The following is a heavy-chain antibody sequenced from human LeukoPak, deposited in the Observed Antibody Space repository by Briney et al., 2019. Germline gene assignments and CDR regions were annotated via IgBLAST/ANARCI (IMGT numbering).Heavy chain of an antibody. Sequence: SETLSLTCTVSGGSISNNIYFWGWIRQPPGKGLEWIGSIYHTGSTYYNPPLKSRVTISVDTSKNQFSLKLNSVTAADTAVYYCASERDGTSCQDYWGLGTLVTVSS. CDR3: ASERDGTSCQDY. CDR1: GGSISNNIYF. D-gene: IGHD2-2*01. CDR2: IYHTGST. V-gene: IGHV4-39*07. J-gene: IGHJ4*02.